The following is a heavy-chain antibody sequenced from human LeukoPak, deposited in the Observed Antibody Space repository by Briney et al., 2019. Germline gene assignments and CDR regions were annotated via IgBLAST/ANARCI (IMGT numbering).Heavy chain of an antibody. CDR2: INSDGAST. D-gene: IGHD4-23*01. J-gene: IGHJ4*02. CDR1: GFTFSSYW. CDR3: ARVNYGGNSFSDY. V-gene: IGHV3-74*01. Sequence: GGSLRLSCAASGFTFSSYWMHWVRQAPGKGLVWVSRINSDGASTNYADSVKGRFTISRDNAKNTPYLQMNSLRAEDTAVYYCARVNYGGNSFSDYWGQGTLVTVSS.